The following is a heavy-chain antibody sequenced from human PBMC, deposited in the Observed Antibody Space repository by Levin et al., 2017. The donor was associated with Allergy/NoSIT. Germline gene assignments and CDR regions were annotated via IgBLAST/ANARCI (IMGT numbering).Heavy chain of an antibody. CDR2: ISYDGSEK. D-gene: IGHD1-26*01. CDR3: AKVLMGATTTWIFDS. Sequence: GESLKISCAASGFTFNSYGMNWVRQTPGKGLEWVAVISYDGSEKYYADSMKGRFIISRDNSENTLYLQMNSLRPEDTAVYYCAKVLMGATTTWIFDSWGQGTLVTVSS. CDR1: GFTFNSYG. J-gene: IGHJ4*02. V-gene: IGHV3-30*18.